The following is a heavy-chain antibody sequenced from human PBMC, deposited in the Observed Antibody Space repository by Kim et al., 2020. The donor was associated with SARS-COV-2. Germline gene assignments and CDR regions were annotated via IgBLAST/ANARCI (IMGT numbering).Heavy chain of an antibody. J-gene: IGHJ6*02. CDR3: AKKGLRWYDYYGMDV. D-gene: IGHD4-17*01. Sequence: SLKSRVTISVDTSKNQFSLKLSAVTAADTAVYYCAKKGLRWYDYYGMDVWGQGTTVTVSS. V-gene: IGHV4-34*01.